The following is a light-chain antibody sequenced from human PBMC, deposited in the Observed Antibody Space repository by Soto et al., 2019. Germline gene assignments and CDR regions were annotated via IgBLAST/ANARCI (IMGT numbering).Light chain of an antibody. CDR2: EVN. CDR1: GSVVGAYNL. V-gene: IGLV2-23*02. Sequence: SAPNPPSPVSGAPGQSLPISFAGTGSVVGAYNLVSWYQQHPGKAPKLIICEVNTRPSGISNRFSGSKSGDTASLTISGLQAEDEADYFCCSYAGTVAYVFGTGTKVTVL. J-gene: IGLJ1*01. CDR3: CSYAGTVAYV.